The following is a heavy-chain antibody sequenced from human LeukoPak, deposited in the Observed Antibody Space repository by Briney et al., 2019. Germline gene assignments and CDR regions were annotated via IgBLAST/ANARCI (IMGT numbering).Heavy chain of an antibody. CDR3: AKDGAKGSGSSRKYDY. J-gene: IGHJ4*02. Sequence: GGSLRLSCAASGFTFSSYAMSWVRQAPGKGLEWVSAIRGSGGSTNYGDSVKGRFTISRDNSKNTLYLQMNSLRAEDTAVYYCAKDGAKGSGSSRKYDYWGQGTLVTVSS. CDR2: IRGSGGST. CDR1: GFTFSSYA. V-gene: IGHV3-23*01. D-gene: IGHD3-10*01.